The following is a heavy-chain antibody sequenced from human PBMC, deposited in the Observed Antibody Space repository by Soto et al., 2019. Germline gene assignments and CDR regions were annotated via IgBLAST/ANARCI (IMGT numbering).Heavy chain of an antibody. CDR2: INDRGSI. V-gene: IGHV4-34*01. D-gene: IGHD3-9*01. J-gene: IGHJ2*01. Sequence: QVQLQQWGAGPLRPLETLSLTCGVSGGSFSGYYWAWIRQSPGKGLEWIGEINDRGSINYNPSLKSRVSISVDTSKNHYSLNLRSVTAADTALYYCARESHDILTGPPCAWYFDLWGRGTLVTVSS. CDR3: ARESHDILTGPPCAWYFDL. CDR1: GGSFSGYY.